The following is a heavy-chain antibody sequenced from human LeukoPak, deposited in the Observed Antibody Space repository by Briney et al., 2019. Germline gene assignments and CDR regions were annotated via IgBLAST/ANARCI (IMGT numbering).Heavy chain of an antibody. CDR1: GFTFSSYA. Sequence: GGSLRLSCAASGFTFSSYAMSWVRQAPGKGLEWVAVIWYDGSNKYYADSVKGRFTISRDNSKNTLYLQMNSLRAEDTAVYYCAKDRYYDSSGYYYGALDYWGQGTLVTVSS. D-gene: IGHD3-22*01. J-gene: IGHJ4*02. V-gene: IGHV3-33*06. CDR2: IWYDGSNK. CDR3: AKDRYYDSSGYYYGALDY.